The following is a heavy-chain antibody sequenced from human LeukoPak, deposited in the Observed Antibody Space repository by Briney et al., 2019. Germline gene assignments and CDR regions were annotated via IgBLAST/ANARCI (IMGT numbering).Heavy chain of an antibody. J-gene: IGHJ4*02. CDR3: ARDTHLSSSWYY. D-gene: IGHD6-13*01. Sequence: SVKVSCKASGGTFSSYATSWVRQAPGQGLEWMGGIIPIFGTANYAQKFQGRVTITADESTSTAYMELSSLRSEDTAVYYCARDTHLSSSWYYWGQGTLVTVSS. V-gene: IGHV1-69*01. CDR2: IIPIFGTA. CDR1: GGTFSSYA.